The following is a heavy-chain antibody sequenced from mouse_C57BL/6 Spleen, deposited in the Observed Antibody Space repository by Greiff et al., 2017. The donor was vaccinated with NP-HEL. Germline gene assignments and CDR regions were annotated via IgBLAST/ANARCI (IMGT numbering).Heavy chain of an antibody. J-gene: IGHJ4*01. CDR1: GFSLSTFGMG. CDR2: IWWDDYK. D-gene: IGHD2-5*01. V-gene: IGHV8-8*01. CDR3: ARIRYSNYPYAMDY. Sequence: QVTLTVSFPWIFPPSPTLSLSCSFSGFSLSTFGMGVCWIRQPSGNGLEWLAHIWWDDYKYYNPALKSRLTISKDTSKNQVFLKIANVDTADTATYYCARIRYSNYPYAMDYWGQGTSVTVSS.